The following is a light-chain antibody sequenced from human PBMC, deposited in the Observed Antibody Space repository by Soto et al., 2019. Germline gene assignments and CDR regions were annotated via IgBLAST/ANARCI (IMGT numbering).Light chain of an antibody. V-gene: IGKV1-33*01. Sequence: DIQMTQSPSSLSASVGDRVPTPCEATQDSMNYLNCHQQKPGKATKLLIQDASTLEKGVPSRFSGSGSVTHFTFTISSLQPEDIAKYYCQQFDNLPLLTLGGGTKVDIK. J-gene: IGKJ4*01. CDR1: QDSMNY. CDR2: DAS. CDR3: QQFDNLPLLT.